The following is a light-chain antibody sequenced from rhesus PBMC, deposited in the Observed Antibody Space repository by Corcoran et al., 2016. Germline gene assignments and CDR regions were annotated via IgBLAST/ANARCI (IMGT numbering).Light chain of an antibody. V-gene: IGKV2-104*02. J-gene: IGKJ3*01. CDR3: MQGIQLPCT. CDR1: QSLVHSGGKTY. Sequence: DIVMTQTPLSLPVTPGEPSSISCRSSQSLVHSGGKTYLYWYLQKPCTATQLLIYEVSNRTSGVPARFIGSGYGTDFTRKSSRVEAEYVGGYYCMQGIQLPCTFGPGTKLDSK. CDR2: EVS.